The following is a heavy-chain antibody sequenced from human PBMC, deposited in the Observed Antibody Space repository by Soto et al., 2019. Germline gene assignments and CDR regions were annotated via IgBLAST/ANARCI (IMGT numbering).Heavy chain of an antibody. D-gene: IGHD1-1*01. CDR3: ARDGVSSTDYTWNYGTYFDY. CDR2: ISYDGNNK. Sequence: PGGSLRLSCAASGFIFSSYGMHWVRQAPGKGLEWVAVISYDGNNKFYADSVKGRFTISRDSSSQTLYLQMNSLRPDDTATYYCARDGVSSTDYTWNYGTYFDYWGPGALVTVSS. J-gene: IGHJ4*02. CDR1: GFIFSSYG. V-gene: IGHV3-30*03.